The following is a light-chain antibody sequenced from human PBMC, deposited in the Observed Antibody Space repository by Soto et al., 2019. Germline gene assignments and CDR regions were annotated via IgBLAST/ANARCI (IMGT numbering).Light chain of an antibody. CDR1: QSVSSN. CDR3: QQYNNWPPWT. V-gene: IGKV3-15*01. Sequence: EIVMTQSPATLSVSPGERATLSCRASQSVSSNLAWYQQKPGQAPSRLIYGASTRATGIPARFSGSGSGTEFTLPISSLQYEDVAVYYCQQYNNWPPWTFGQGTKVEIK. J-gene: IGKJ1*01. CDR2: GAS.